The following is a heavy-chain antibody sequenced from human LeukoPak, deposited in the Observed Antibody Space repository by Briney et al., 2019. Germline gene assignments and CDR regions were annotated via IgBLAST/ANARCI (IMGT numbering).Heavy chain of an antibody. CDR1: GFTLSSNW. CDR2: ISTDARTI. J-gene: IGHJ4*02. Sequence: GGSLRLSCAASGFTLSSNWMHWVRQAPGKGLMWVSHISTDARTITYADFVKGRFTISRDNAKNTVYLQMNSLRAEDTALYYCVRGQATAWGLDYWGQGTLVTVSS. V-gene: IGHV3-74*01. CDR3: VRGQATAWGLDY. D-gene: IGHD6-13*01.